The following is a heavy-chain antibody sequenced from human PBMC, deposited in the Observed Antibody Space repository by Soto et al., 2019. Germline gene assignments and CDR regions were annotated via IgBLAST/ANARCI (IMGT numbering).Heavy chain of an antibody. D-gene: IGHD4-17*01. CDR1: GASISSYY. Sequence: QVQLQESGPGLVKPSETLSLTCSVSGASISSYYWSWIRQPPGKGLEWIGYILYSGSTNYSPSLESRVTMSVDTSKNQFSLKLSSVTAADTAVYYCAPAVPNDYVTNYYYKDVWGKGTTVTVSS. J-gene: IGHJ6*03. V-gene: IGHV4-59*01. CDR3: APAVPNDYVTNYYYKDV. CDR2: ILYSGST.